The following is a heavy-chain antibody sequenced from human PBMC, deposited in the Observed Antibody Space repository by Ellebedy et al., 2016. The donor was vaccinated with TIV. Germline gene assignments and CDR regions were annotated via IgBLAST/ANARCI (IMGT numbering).Heavy chain of an antibody. CDR1: GFTFSSDW. D-gene: IGHD5-12*01. V-gene: IGHV3-74*03. CDR3: ARRKREGDYDYFGFDH. J-gene: IGHJ4*02. Sequence: PGGSLRLSCAVSGFTFSSDWMQWVRQAPGKGLVWVSGIKGDGTATTYADSVKGRFTISRDNAKNKLYLQMNSLRVEDTAVYFGARRKREGDYDYFGFDHWGQGTLVTVSS. CDR2: IKGDGTAT.